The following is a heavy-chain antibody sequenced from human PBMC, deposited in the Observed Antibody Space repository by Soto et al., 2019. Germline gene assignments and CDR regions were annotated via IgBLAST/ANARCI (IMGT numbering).Heavy chain of an antibody. CDR3: ARAPFLWFGELFGYFDY. D-gene: IGHD3-10*01. V-gene: IGHV4-39*07. Sequence: SETLSLTCTVSGGSISSDSYYWGWIRQSPEKGLEWIASISYSGSTYYNPTLKSRLTISVDTSENQFSLKLSSVTAADTAVYYCARAPFLWFGELFGYFDYWGQGTLVTVS. J-gene: IGHJ4*02. CDR1: GGSISSDSYY. CDR2: ISYSGST.